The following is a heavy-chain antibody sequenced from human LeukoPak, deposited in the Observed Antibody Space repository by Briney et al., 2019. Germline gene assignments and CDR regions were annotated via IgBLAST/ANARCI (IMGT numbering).Heavy chain of an antibody. CDR2: IYTSGST. D-gene: IGHD3-3*01. CDR3: ARGAPGYYDFWSGYYFDY. J-gene: IGHJ4*02. CDR1: GYSISSYY. Sequence: SSETLSLTCAVSGYSISSYYWSWIRQPAGKGLEWIGRIYTSGSTNYNPSLKSRVTMSVDTSKNQFSLKLSSVTAADTAVYYCARGAPGYYDFWSGYYFDYWGQGTLVTVSS. V-gene: IGHV4-4*07.